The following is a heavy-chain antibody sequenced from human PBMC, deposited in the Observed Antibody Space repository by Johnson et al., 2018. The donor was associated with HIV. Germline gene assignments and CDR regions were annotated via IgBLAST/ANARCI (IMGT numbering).Heavy chain of an antibody. CDR1: GFTFSNYA. J-gene: IGHJ3*01. CDR2: IWYDGSSK. CDR3: ASGEDDGF. Sequence: QVQLVESGGGVVQPGRSLRVSCAASGFTFSNYAMHWVRQPPGKGLEWVAIIWYDGSSKYYADSVRGRFTISRDNSKKTLYLQMNSLRTEDTAVYYCASGEDDGFWGQGTMVTVSS. D-gene: IGHD2-15*01. V-gene: IGHV3-30*19.